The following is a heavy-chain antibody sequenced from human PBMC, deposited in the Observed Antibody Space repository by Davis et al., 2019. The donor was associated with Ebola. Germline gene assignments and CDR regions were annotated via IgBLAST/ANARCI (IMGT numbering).Heavy chain of an antibody. D-gene: IGHD6-6*01. CDR1: GFTFSDYY. CDR3: ARLSGLFSSSSGALYFDL. Sequence: ESLKISCAASGFTFSDYYMNWIRQAPGKGLEWIGSIYYNGRTYYNSSLESRVTISLDTSKNQFSLKLRSVTAADTAVYFCARLSGLFSSSSGALYFDLWGRGTLVSVSS. J-gene: IGHJ2*01. CDR2: IYYNGRT. V-gene: IGHV4-59*12.